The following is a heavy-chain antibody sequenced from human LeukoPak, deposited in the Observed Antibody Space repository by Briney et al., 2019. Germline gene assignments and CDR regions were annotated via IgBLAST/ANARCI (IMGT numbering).Heavy chain of an antibody. CDR1: SGSFSGYY. J-gene: IGHJ6*02. Sequence: SETLSLTCAVYSGSFSGYYWSWIRQPPGKGLEWIGEINHSGSTNYNPSLKSRVTISVDTSKNQFSLKLSSVTAADTAVYYCARHSDYDFWSGYSYYGMDVWGQGTTVTVSS. CDR2: INHSGST. CDR3: ARHSDYDFWSGYSYYGMDV. D-gene: IGHD3-3*01. V-gene: IGHV4-34*01.